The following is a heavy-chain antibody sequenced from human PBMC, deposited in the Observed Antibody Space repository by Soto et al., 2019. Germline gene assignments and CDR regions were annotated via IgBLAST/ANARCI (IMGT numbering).Heavy chain of an antibody. CDR3: ARDAQVTRGNWFDP. CDR1: GLSIRNYG. D-gene: IGHD5-18*01. J-gene: IGHJ5*02. Sequence: GWPLRVSFPASGLSIRNYGMHWFRQTAGKGMEWVEMIWYDGSNKNYAASVKGRFTISRDNSKNTVSMQMNSLRAEDPAVYYCARDAQVTRGNWFDPWRQGTLVTVS. V-gene: IGHV3-33*01. CDR2: IWYDGSNK.